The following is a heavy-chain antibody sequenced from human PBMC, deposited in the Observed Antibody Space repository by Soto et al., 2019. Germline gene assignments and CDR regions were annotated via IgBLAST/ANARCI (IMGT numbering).Heavy chain of an antibody. CDR2: IYYSGSA. CDR3: ARELYGDSNWFDP. D-gene: IGHD4-17*01. CDR1: VGSISSGGYY. J-gene: IGHJ5*02. Sequence: TLSLTCTVSVGSISSGGYYWSWILQHPGKGLEWIGYIYYSGSAYYNPSLKSRVTISVDTSKNQFSLKLSSVTAADTAVYYCARELYGDSNWFDPWGQGTLVTVSS. V-gene: IGHV4-31*03.